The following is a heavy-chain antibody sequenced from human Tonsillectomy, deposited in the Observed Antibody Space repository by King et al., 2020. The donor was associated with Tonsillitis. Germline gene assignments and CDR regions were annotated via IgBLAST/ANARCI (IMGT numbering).Heavy chain of an antibody. D-gene: IGHD2-15*01. CDR1: GGTFNNYG. V-gene: IGHV1-69*01. J-gene: IGHJ6*02. CDR2: SIPIFGAT. CDR3: ARRGIINYGMDV. Sequence: VQLVESGAEVKKPGSSLKVSCKASGGTFNNYGISWVRQAPGQGLEWMGGSIPIFGATNYAQKFQGRVTITADESTRTAYMELSRLRSADTAVYYCARRGIINYGMDVWGQGTTVIVSS.